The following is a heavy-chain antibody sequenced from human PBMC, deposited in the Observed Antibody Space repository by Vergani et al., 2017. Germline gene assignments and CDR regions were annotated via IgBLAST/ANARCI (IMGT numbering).Heavy chain of an antibody. CDR3: ARAQYEYGDGAGYPDY. Sequence: QVQLQESGPGLVKPSETLSLTCTVSGYSISSGYYWGWIRQPPEKGLEWIGTIYHSASTYYNPSLESRVTISADTSTNQFSLKLTSVTAADTAVYYCARAQYEYGDGAGYPDYWGQGTMVTVSA. V-gene: IGHV4-38-2*02. CDR1: GYSISSGYY. D-gene: IGHD4-17*01. J-gene: IGHJ4*02. CDR2: IYHSAST.